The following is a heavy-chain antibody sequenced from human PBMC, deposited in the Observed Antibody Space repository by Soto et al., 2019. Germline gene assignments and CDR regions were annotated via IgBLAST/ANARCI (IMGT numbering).Heavy chain of an antibody. CDR2: IHYSGNT. D-gene: IGHD3-16*01. CDR1: GDSISSSTYY. J-gene: IGHJ4*02. CDR3: ARLPGGRGDY. V-gene: IGHV4-39*01. Sequence: QLQLQESGPGLVKPSETLSLTCTVSGDSISSSTYYWGWIRQPPGERLEWIGSIHYSGNTNYNPSLKSRVTISVDTSKNQFSLKLRSVTAADMAVYYCARLPGGRGDYWGQGTLVTVSS.